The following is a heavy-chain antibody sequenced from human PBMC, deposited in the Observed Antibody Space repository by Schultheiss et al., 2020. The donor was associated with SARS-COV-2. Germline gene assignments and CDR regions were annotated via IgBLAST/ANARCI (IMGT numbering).Heavy chain of an antibody. CDR1: GGSISSYY. Sequence: SETLSLTCTVSGGSISSYYWSWIRQPPGKGLEWIGYIYHSGSTYYNPSLKSRVTISVDTSKNQFSLKLSSVTAADTAVYYCARQTSRDSAVTRGLCAFDIWGQGTMVTVSS. J-gene: IGHJ3*02. CDR2: IYHSGST. V-gene: IGHV4-59*08. D-gene: IGHD4-17*01. CDR3: ARQTSRDSAVTRGLCAFDI.